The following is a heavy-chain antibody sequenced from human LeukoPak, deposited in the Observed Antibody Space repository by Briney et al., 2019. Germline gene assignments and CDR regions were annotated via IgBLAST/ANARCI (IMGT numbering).Heavy chain of an antibody. V-gene: IGHV3-74*01. D-gene: IGHD2-21*01. CDR2: ISDDGSYT. CDR1: GFRFSSHW. J-gene: IGHJ4*02. Sequence: GGSLRLSCAASGFRFSSHWVHWVRQAPGKGLVWVSRISDDGSYTSNVDSVKGRFTISRDNVNNMLYLHMNSLRAEDTAVYYCASFGISWRSSYWGQGTLVTVSP. CDR3: ASFGISWRSSY.